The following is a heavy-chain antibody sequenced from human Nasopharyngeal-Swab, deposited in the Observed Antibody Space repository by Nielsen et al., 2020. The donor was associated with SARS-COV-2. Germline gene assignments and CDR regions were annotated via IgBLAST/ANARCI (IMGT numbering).Heavy chain of an antibody. D-gene: IGHD3-22*01. J-gene: IGHJ4*02. Sequence: GSLRPSCAVSGGSFSGYFWTWIRQSPGKGLEYLGEINHSGSTNYNPSLKSRVTISVDTSKNQFSLKLSSVTAADTAVYYCARWSDSSGYYHFDYWGQGTLVTVSS. CDR2: INHSGST. CDR1: GGSFSGYF. CDR3: ARWSDSSGYYHFDY. V-gene: IGHV4-34*01.